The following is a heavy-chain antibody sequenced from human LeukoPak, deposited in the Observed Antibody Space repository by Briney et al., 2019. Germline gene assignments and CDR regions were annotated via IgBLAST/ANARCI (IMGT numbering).Heavy chain of an antibody. D-gene: IGHD3-10*01. CDR3: AKHLWFGESIDIFDI. CDR1: GLTFSNFE. Sequence: GGSLRLSCAASGLTFSNFEMNWVRQAPGKGLEWVSSISSSSSYIYYADSVKGRFTISRDNAKNSLFLQMNSLRAEDTAVYYCAKHLWFGESIDIFDIWGQGTMVTVSS. CDR2: ISSSSSYI. V-gene: IGHV3-21*01. J-gene: IGHJ3*02.